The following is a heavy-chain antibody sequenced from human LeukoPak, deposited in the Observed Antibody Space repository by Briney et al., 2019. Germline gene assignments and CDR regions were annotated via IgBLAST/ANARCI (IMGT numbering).Heavy chain of an antibody. J-gene: IGHJ4*02. V-gene: IGHV1-46*01. Sequence: EASVKVSCKASGYTFTSYYMHWVRQAPGQGLEWMGIINPSGGSTSYAQKLQGRVTMTTDTSTSTAYMELRSLRSDDTAVYYCARKLGYCSGGSCYLCDYWGQGTLVTVSS. D-gene: IGHD2-15*01. CDR1: GYTFTSYY. CDR2: INPSGGST. CDR3: ARKLGYCSGGSCYLCDY.